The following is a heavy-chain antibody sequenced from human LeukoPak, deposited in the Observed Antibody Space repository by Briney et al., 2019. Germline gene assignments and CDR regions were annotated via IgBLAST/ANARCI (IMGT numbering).Heavy chain of an antibody. D-gene: IGHD1-26*01. CDR3: AREVSGSCYFDY. J-gene: IGHJ4*02. CDR1: GFTFDDYA. CDR2: TSWNSGSI. Sequence: PGGSLRLSCAASGFTFDDYAMHWVRQAPGKGLEWVSGTSWNSGSIGYADSVKGRFTISRDNAKNTLYLQMNSLSAEDTAVYYCAREVSGSCYFDYWGQGTQVTVSS. V-gene: IGHV3-9*01.